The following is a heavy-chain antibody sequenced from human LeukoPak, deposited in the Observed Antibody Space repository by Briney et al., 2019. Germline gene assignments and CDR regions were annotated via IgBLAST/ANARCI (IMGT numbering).Heavy chain of an antibody. Sequence: PSETLSLTCTVSGGSISSYYWSWIRQPPGKGLEWIGYIYYSGSTNYNPSLKSRVTISVDTSKNQFSLKLSSVTAADTAVYFCTRSGLTGMRKYPRADYYYYGMDVWGQGTAVTVS. D-gene: IGHD1-14*01. CDR3: TRSGLTGMRKYPRADYYYYGMDV. CDR1: GGSISSYY. V-gene: IGHV4-59*12. J-gene: IGHJ6*02. CDR2: IYYSGST.